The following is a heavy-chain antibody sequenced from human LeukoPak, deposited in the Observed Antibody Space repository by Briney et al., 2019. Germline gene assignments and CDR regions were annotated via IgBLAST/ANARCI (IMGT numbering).Heavy chain of an antibody. V-gene: IGHV3-33*08. Sequence: GGSLRLSCAASGFTFSSYAMHWVRQAPGKGLEWVAVIWYDGSNKYADSVKGRFTISRDNSENTLYLQMNSLRAEDTAVYYCARDQEGLYFDYWGQGTLVTVSS. J-gene: IGHJ4*02. CDR2: IWYDGSNK. CDR1: GFTFSSYA. CDR3: ARDQEGLYFDY.